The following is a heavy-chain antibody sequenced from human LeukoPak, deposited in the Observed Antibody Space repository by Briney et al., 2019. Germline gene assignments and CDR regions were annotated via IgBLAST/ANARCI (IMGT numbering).Heavy chain of an antibody. J-gene: IGHJ6*04. Sequence: GGSLRLSCAASGFTFSSYWMHWVRQAPGKGLVWVSRINSDGSSTSYADSVKGRFTISRDNSKNTLYLQMNSLRAEDTAVYYCASPIYSSSWYSGMDVWGKGTTVTVSS. V-gene: IGHV3-74*01. CDR1: GFTFSSYW. D-gene: IGHD6-13*01. CDR3: ASPIYSSSWYSGMDV. CDR2: INSDGSST.